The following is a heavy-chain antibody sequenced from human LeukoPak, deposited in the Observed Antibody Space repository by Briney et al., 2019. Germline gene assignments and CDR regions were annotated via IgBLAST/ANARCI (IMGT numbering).Heavy chain of an antibody. J-gene: IGHJ4*02. V-gene: IGHV3-48*01. CDR1: GFTFSSYS. CDR2: ISSSSSTI. CDR3: ARDCGDDFDY. Sequence: GGSLRLSCAASGFTFSSYSMNWVRQAPGKGLEWVSYISSSSSTIYYADSVKGRFTISRDNAKNSLYLQMNSLRAEDTAVYYCARDCGDDFDYWGQGTLVTVSS. D-gene: IGHD4-17*01.